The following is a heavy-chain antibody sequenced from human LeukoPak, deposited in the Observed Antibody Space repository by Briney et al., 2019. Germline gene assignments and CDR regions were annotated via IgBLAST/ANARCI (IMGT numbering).Heavy chain of an antibody. Sequence: GGSLRLSCAASGFTFSSYSMNWVRQAPGKGLEWISYISSGSSTIYYADSVKGRFTISGDNAKNSLYLQMNSLRAEDTAVYYCARDRDWGQGTLVTVSS. J-gene: IGHJ4*02. CDR3: ARDRD. V-gene: IGHV3-48*01. CDR2: ISSGSSTI. CDR1: GFTFSSYS.